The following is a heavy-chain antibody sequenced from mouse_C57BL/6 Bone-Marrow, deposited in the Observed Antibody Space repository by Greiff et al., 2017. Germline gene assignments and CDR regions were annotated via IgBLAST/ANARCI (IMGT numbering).Heavy chain of an antibody. CDR3: ASTAQATSWFAY. D-gene: IGHD3-2*02. V-gene: IGHV5-6*01. CDR1: GFTFSSYG. J-gene: IGHJ3*01. CDR2: ISSGGSYT. Sequence: VQLVESGGDLVKPGGSLKLSCAASGFTFSSYGMSWVRQTPDKRLEWVATISSGGSYTYYPDSVKGRFTISRDNAKNTLYLQMSSLKSEDIAMYYCASTAQATSWFAYWGQGTLVTVSA.